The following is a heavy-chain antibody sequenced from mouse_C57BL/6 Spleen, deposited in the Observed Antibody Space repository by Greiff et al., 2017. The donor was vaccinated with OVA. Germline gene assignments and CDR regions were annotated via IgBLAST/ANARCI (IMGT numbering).Heavy chain of an antibody. CDR3: AREVVYSNYGDY. V-gene: IGHV1-26*01. CDR1: GYTFTDYY. CDR2: INPNNGGT. Sequence: EVQLQQSGPELVKPGASVKISCKASGYTFTDYYMNWVKQSHGKSLEWIGDINPNNGGTSYNQKFKGKATLTVDKSSSTAYMELRSLTSEDSAVDYCAREVVYSNYGDYWGQGTTLTVSS. D-gene: IGHD2-5*01. J-gene: IGHJ2*01.